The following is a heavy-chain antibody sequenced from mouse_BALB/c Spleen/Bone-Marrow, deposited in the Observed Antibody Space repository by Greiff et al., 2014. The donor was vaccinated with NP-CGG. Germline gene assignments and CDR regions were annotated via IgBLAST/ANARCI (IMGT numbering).Heavy chain of an antibody. Sequence: VQLKESGPELVKPGASMKISCKASGYSFTGYTMNWVKQSHGKNLEWIGLINPYNGGTSYNQKFKGKATLTVDKSSSTAYMELLSLTSEDSAVYYCARKGPYYRYDPHAMDYWGQGTSVTVSS. J-gene: IGHJ4*01. D-gene: IGHD2-14*01. CDR3: ARKGPYYRYDPHAMDY. V-gene: IGHV1-18*01. CDR1: GYSFTGYT. CDR2: INPYNGGT.